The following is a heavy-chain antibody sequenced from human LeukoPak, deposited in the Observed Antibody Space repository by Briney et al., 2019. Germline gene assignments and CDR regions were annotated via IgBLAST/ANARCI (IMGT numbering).Heavy chain of an antibody. Sequence: PSETLSLTCTVSGGSISSGSYYWSWIRQPAGKGLEWIGRIYTSGSTNYNPSLKSRVTISVNTSKNQFSLKLSSVTAADTAVYYCARSRYSSGTYYFDYWGQGTLVTVSS. V-gene: IGHV4-61*02. J-gene: IGHJ4*02. CDR3: ARSRYSSGTYYFDY. D-gene: IGHD3-10*01. CDR1: GGSISSGSYY. CDR2: IYTSGST.